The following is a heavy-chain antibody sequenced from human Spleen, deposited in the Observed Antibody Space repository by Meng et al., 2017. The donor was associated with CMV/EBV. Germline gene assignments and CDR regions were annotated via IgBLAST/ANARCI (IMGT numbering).Heavy chain of an antibody. D-gene: IGHD2-2*01. J-gene: IGHJ4*02. CDR2: ISGYNGNT. CDR3: LPPGQVGIVVVPAAKTDVDY. V-gene: IGHV1-18*01. Sequence: ASVKVSCKASGYTFTNYGISWVRQAPGQGLEWMGWISGYNGNTNYAQKFQGRVTMTTDTSASTAYMELSSLRSEDTAVFQRLPPGQVGIVVVPAAKTDVDYWGQGTLVTVSS. CDR1: GYTFTNYG.